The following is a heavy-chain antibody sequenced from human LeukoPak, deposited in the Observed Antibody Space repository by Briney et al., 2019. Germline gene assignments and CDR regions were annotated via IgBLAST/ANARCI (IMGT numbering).Heavy chain of an antibody. J-gene: IGHJ6*03. D-gene: IGHD6-13*01. CDR3: TRGRQQLAYYYYYYYMDV. Sequence: GGSLRLSCTASGFTFGDYAMSWARQAPGKGLEWVGIIRSKAYGGTTEYAASVKGRFTISRDDSKSIAYLQMNSLKTEDTAVYYCTRGRQQLAYYYYYYYMDVWGKGTTVTVSS. V-gene: IGHV3-49*04. CDR1: GFTFGDYA. CDR2: IRSKAYGGTT.